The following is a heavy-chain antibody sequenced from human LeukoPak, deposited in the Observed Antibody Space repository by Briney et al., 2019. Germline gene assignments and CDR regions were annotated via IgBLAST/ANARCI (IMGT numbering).Heavy chain of an antibody. D-gene: IGHD3-3*01. J-gene: IGHJ6*02. CDR1: GYTFTSYG. Sequence: ASVKVSCKASGYTFTSYGISWVRQAPGQGLEWMGLISAYNGNTNYAQKLQGRVTMTTDTSTSTAYMELRSLRSDDTAVYYCASANYDFWSGSPDYYGMDVWGQGTTVTVSS. V-gene: IGHV1-18*01. CDR3: ASANYDFWSGSPDYYGMDV. CDR2: ISAYNGNT.